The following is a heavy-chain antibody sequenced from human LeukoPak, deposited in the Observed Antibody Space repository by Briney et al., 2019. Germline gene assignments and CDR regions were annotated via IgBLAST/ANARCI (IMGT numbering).Heavy chain of an antibody. CDR1: GFTFSSYA. CDR3: ARDRDSSSWYVFDY. CDR2: ISYDGSNK. V-gene: IGHV3-30-3*01. J-gene: IGHJ4*02. Sequence: GRSLRLSCAASGFTFSSYAMHWVRQAPGKGLEWVAVISYDGSNKYYADSVKGRFTISRDNFKNTLYLQMNSLRAEDTAVYYCARDRDSSSWYVFDYWGQGTLVTVSS. D-gene: IGHD6-13*01.